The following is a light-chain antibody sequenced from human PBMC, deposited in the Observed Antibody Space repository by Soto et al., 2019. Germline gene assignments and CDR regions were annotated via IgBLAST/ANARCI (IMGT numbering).Light chain of an antibody. CDR3: QQYSSSRT. V-gene: IGKV3-20*01. CDR1: QSISSTY. CDR2: GGS. Sequence: EVVLTQSPGTLSLSPWERATLSCMASQSISSTYLTWYHQKPGQAPRLLIYGGSSRATGIPVRFSGSGSETDFTLTITRLEPEDFAVYYCQQYSSSRTFGQGTKVDIK. J-gene: IGKJ1*01.